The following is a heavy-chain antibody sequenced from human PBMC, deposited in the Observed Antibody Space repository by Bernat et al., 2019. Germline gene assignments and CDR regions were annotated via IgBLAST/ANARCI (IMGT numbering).Heavy chain of an antibody. CDR2: INAGNGNT. Sequence: QVQLVQSGAEVKKPGASVKVSCKASGYTFTSYAMHWVRQAPGQGLEWMGWINAGNGNTKYSQKFQGRVTITRDTSASTAYMELSSLRSEDTAVYYCARGDCSGGSCYLDYWGQGTLVTVSS. CDR3: ARGDCSGGSCYLDY. CDR1: GYTFTSYA. D-gene: IGHD2-15*01. V-gene: IGHV1-3*01. J-gene: IGHJ4*02.